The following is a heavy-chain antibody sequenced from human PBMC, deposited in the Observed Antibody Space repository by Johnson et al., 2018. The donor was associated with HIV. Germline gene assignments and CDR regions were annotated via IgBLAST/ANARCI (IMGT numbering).Heavy chain of an antibody. CDR3: ARTTRMVGAFDI. V-gene: IGHV3-23*04. J-gene: IGHJ3*02. D-gene: IGHD2-15*01. Sequence: MLLVESGGGLVQPGGSLSLSCVASGFTFSDYAMTWVRQAPGKGLEWVSLISRYGDNTYNTDSVRGRFTISRDNSKNTLYLQMNSLRADDTAVYYCARTTRMVGAFDIWGQGTMVTVSS. CDR2: ISRYGDNT. CDR1: GFTFSDYA.